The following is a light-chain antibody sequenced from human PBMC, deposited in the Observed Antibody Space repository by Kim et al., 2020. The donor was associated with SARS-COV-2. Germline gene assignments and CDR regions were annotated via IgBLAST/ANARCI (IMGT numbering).Light chain of an antibody. V-gene: IGKV3-20*01. Sequence: IMMTQSPGTLSLSPGEGATLSCRASQTVPNDCLAWFQQKPGQSPRLLIYGSSIRATGISDRFSGGGFETDFTLTINRVEPEDSAVCYCQQYATSPVTFGQGTQLEI. CDR3: QQYATSPVT. J-gene: IGKJ2*01. CDR2: GSS. CDR1: QTVPNDC.